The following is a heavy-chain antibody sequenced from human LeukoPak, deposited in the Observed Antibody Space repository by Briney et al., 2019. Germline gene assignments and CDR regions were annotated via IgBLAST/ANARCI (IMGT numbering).Heavy chain of an antibody. J-gene: IGHJ4*02. Sequence: PGGSLRLSCAASGFTFSSYSMSWVRQARGKWLEWVSSISSSSSYIYYADSVKGRFTISRDNAKNSLYLQMNSLRAEDTAVYYCARKNLSSGWYYVYWGQGTLVTVSS. V-gene: IGHV3-21*01. CDR1: GFTFSSYS. CDR2: ISSSSSYI. D-gene: IGHD6-19*01. CDR3: ARKNLSSGWYYVY.